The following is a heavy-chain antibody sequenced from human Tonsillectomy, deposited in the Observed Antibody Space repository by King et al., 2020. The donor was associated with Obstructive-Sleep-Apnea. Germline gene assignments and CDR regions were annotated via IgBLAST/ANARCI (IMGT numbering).Heavy chain of an antibody. D-gene: IGHD3-22*01. CDR2: IYYSGST. CDR3: ARGDSSGYSAYYGMDV. Sequence: QLQESGPGLVKPSQTLSLTCTVSGGSISSGGYYWSWIRQHPGKGLEWIGYIYYSGSTYYNPSLKSRVNISVDTSKNQFSLKLSSVTAADTAVYYCARGDSSGYSAYYGMDVWGQGTTVTVSS. V-gene: IGHV4-31*03. J-gene: IGHJ6*02. CDR1: GGSISSGGYY.